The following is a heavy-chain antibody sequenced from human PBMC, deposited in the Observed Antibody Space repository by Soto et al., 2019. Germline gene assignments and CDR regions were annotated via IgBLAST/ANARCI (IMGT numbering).Heavy chain of an antibody. V-gene: IGHV3-48*03. CDR3: ARAYGGNYYYGMDV. J-gene: IGHJ6*02. CDR1: GFTFSSYE. Sequence: GGSLRLSCAASGFTFSSYEMNWVRQAPGKGLEWVSYTSSSGSTIYYADSVKGRFTISRDNAKNSLYLQMNSLRAEDTAVYYCARAYGGNYYYGMDVWGQGTTVAVSS. D-gene: IGHD4-17*01. CDR2: TSSSGSTI.